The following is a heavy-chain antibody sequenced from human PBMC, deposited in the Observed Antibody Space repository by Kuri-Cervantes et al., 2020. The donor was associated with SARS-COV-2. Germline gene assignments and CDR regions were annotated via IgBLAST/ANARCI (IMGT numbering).Heavy chain of an antibody. D-gene: IGHD1-14*01. Sequence: GSLRLSCTVSGGSISSSSYYWGWIRQPPGKGLEWIGSIYYSGSTYYNPSLKSRVTISVDTSKNQFSLKLSSVTAADTAVYYCARVTVVWGNNWFDPWGQGTLVTVSS. CDR3: ARVTVVWGNNWFDP. V-gene: IGHV4-39*01. CDR2: IYYSGST. CDR1: GGSISSSSYY. J-gene: IGHJ5*02.